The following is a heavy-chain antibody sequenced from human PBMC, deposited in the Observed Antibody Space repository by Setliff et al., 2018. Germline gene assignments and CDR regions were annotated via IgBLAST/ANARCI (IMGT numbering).Heavy chain of an antibody. CDR1: GNSFTGFY. CDR3: ARSGSYGMRYWFDH. J-gene: IGHJ5*02. CDR2: ISPNSGDT. Sequence: ASVKVSCKASGNSFTGFYLHWVRQAPGQGLEWMGWISPNSGDTNYAQKFQGRVSMTRDTSIYTAYMELSSLRSDDTAVYYCARSGSYGMRYWFDHWGQGTLVTVSS. D-gene: IGHD1-26*01. V-gene: IGHV1-2*02.